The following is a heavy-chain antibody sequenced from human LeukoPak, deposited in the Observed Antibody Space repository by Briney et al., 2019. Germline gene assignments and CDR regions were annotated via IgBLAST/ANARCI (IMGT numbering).Heavy chain of an antibody. CDR2: IIPILGIA. Sequence: GASVKVSCKASGGTFSSYAINWVRQAPGQGLEWMGRIIPILGIANYAQKFQGRVTTTADKSTSTAYMELSSLRSEDTAVYYCARARCSGGSCYPDYWGQGTLVTVSS. J-gene: IGHJ4*02. CDR1: GGTFSSYA. D-gene: IGHD2-15*01. CDR3: ARARCSGGSCYPDY. V-gene: IGHV1-69*04.